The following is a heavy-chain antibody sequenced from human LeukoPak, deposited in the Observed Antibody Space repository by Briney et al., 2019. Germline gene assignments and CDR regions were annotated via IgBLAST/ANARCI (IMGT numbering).Heavy chain of an antibody. CDR1: GGSISSYY. Sequence: SETLSLTCTVSGGSISSYYWSWIRQPPGKGLEWIGYIYYSGSTNYNPSLTSRVTISVDTSKNQFSLKLSSVTAADTAAYYCARGTDYDSSGYYYYYYYMDVWGKGTTVTVSS. CDR3: ARGTDYDSSGYYYYYYYMDV. D-gene: IGHD3-22*01. CDR2: IYYSGST. V-gene: IGHV4-59*01. J-gene: IGHJ6*03.